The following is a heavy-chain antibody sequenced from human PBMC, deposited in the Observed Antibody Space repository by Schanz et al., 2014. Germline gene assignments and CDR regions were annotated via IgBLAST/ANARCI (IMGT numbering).Heavy chain of an antibody. CDR2: IYLSDGST. J-gene: IGHJ4*02. CDR3: VRELSGGTFDY. V-gene: IGHV1-2*02. Sequence: QVQLVQSGAEVKKPGASVKVSCKASGYTFTDYYMHWVRQAPGQGLEWMGRIYLSDGSTRYAQKFQGRVTMTRDTSSATAYMELNSLRSDDTAVYYCVRELSGGTFDYWGQGALVTVSS. CDR1: GYTFTDYY. D-gene: IGHD1-1*01.